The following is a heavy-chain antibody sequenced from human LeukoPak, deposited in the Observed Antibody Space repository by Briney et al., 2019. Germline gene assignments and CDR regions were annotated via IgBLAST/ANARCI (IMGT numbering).Heavy chain of an antibody. CDR3: ARGYCSGGNCYYFDY. J-gene: IGHJ4*02. V-gene: IGHV4-4*07. D-gene: IGHD2-15*01. Sequence: PSETLSLTCTVSGDSISSYYWSWIRQPAGKGLEWIGRIYTSGSTNYNPSLESRVTMSVDTSKNQFSLKLSSVTAADTAVYYCARGYCSGGNCYYFDYWGQGTLVTVSS. CDR2: IYTSGST. CDR1: GDSISSYY.